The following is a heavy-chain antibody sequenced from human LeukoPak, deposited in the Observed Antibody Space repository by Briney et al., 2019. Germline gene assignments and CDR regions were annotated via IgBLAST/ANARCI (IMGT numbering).Heavy chain of an antibody. Sequence: ASVKVSCKASGGTFSSYAISWVRQAPGQGLEWMGWIIPIFGTANYAQKFQGRVTITADESTSTAYMELSSLRSEDTAVYYCARVKSGDDILTGYYTSQYNWFDPWGQGTLVTVSS. V-gene: IGHV1-69*13. CDR2: IIPIFGTA. D-gene: IGHD3-9*01. CDR1: GGTFSSYA. J-gene: IGHJ5*02. CDR3: ARVKSGDDILTGYYTSQYNWFDP.